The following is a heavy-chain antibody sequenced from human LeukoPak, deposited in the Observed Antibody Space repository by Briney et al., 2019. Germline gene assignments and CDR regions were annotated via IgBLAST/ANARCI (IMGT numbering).Heavy chain of an antibody. CDR3: ARHLLTGNYRDHFDH. D-gene: IGHD1-7*01. J-gene: IGHJ4*02. CDR2: IYHSGTT. V-gene: IGHV4-39*01. Sequence: SETLSLTCTVSGGSISSSDYYWGWIRQPPGKGMEWIGTIYHSGTTYKNPSLKSRVSMSVDTSKNEFSLRLNSLTAADTAVYYCARHLLTGNYRDHFDHCGQGTLVTVSS. CDR1: GGSISSSDYY.